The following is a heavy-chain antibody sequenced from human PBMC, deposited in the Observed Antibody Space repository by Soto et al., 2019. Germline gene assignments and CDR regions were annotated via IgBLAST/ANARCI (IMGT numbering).Heavy chain of an antibody. CDR2: INHSGST. CDR3: ARDKITGLFDY. Sequence: QVQLQQWGAGLLKPSETLSVTCAVYGGSFSGYYWTWIRQPPGTGLEWIGEINHSGSTNYNPSLKSRVTISVDTSKNQFSLKLTSVTAADTAVSYCARDKITGLFDYWGQGPLVPVSS. D-gene: IGHD2-8*02. CDR1: GGSFSGYY. J-gene: IGHJ4*02. V-gene: IGHV4-34*01.